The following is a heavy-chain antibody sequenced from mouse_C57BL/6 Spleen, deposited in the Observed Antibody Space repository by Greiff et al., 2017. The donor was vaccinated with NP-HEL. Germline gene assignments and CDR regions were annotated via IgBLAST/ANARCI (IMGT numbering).Heavy chain of an antibody. CDR2: ISNLAYSI. V-gene: IGHV5-15*01. Sequence: EVKLVESGGGLVQPGGSLKLSCAASGFTFSDYGMAWVRQAPRKGPEWVAFISNLAYSIYYADTVTGRFTISRENAKNTLYLEMSSLRSEDTAMYYCARRRGNWYFDVWGTGTTVTVSS. CDR1: GFTFSDYG. J-gene: IGHJ1*03. D-gene: IGHD2-14*01. CDR3: ARRRGNWYFDV.